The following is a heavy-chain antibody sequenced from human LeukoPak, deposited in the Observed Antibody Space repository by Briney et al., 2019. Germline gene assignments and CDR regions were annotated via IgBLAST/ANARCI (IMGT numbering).Heavy chain of an antibody. J-gene: IGHJ4*02. CDR2: ISSSSRYT. V-gene: IGHV3-11*05. Sequence: LGGSLRLSCAASGFPFSDYYMSWIREAPGKGREWISYISSSSRYTNSADSVKGRFTISRDNAKNSLYLQMNSLRAEDTAVYYCARDRRVSGFDYWGQGTLVTVSS. CDR3: ARDRRVSGFDY. CDR1: GFPFSDYY.